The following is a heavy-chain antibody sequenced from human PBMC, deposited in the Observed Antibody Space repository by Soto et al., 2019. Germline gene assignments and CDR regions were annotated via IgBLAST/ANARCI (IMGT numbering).Heavy chain of an antibody. Sequence: QVQLVESGGGVVQPGRSLRLSCAASGFTFSSYGMHWVRQAPGKGLEWVAVIWSGGSNENYADSVKGRFTISRDNSKKMLYLQMNSLRAEDTAVYYCARGPGTSYFDYWGQGSLVTVSS. D-gene: IGHD2-2*01. CDR2: IWSGGSNE. V-gene: IGHV3-33*01. CDR3: ARGPGTSYFDY. CDR1: GFTFSSYG. J-gene: IGHJ4*02.